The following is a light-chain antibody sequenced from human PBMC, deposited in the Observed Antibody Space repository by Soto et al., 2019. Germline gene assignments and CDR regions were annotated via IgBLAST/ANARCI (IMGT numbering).Light chain of an antibody. J-gene: IGLJ1*01. CDR1: SGYVGAFNF. Sequence: QSALTQPASVSGSPGQSITISCTGTSGYVGAFNFVSWYQQHPGRAPKLLIYEVSNRPSGVSNRFSGSKSGNTASLTISGLQAEDEADYYCSSYITSTTRVFGTGTQLTVL. CDR2: EVS. V-gene: IGLV2-14*01. CDR3: SSYITSTTRV.